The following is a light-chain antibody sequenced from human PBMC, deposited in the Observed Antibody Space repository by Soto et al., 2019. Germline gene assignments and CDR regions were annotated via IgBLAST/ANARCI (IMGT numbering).Light chain of an antibody. Sequence: EIEMTQSPATLSVSPGERATLSCRASQSVSSNLAWYQQKPGQAPRLLIYDASTRATGIPARFSGSGSGTEFTLTISSLQSEDYAIYYCQHFNDWPYTFGQGTKVDIK. CDR2: DAS. V-gene: IGKV3-15*01. CDR1: QSVSSN. J-gene: IGKJ2*01. CDR3: QHFNDWPYT.